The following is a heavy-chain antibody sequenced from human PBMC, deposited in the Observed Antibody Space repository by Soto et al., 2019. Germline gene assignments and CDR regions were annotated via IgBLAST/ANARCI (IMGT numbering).Heavy chain of an antibody. CDR2: IYYSGST. D-gene: IGHD2-15*01. CDR3: ARQSVVAAGNWFDP. J-gene: IGHJ5*02. CDR1: GGSISSSSYY. Sequence: LSLTCTVSGGSISSSSYYWGWIRQPPGKGLEWIGSIYYSGSTYYNPSLKSRVTISVDTSKNQFSLKLSSVTAADTAVYYCARQSVVAAGNWFDPWGQGTLVTV. V-gene: IGHV4-39*01.